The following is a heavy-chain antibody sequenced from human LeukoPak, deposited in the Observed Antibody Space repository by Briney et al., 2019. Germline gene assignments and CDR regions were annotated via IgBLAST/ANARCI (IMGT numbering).Heavy chain of an antibody. J-gene: IGHJ6*03. CDR1: GGSISSYY. CDR2: IYYSGST. CDR3: ARRRNYYYYMDV. Sequence: SETLSLTCNVSGGSISSYYWGWIRQPPGKGLEWIGSIYYSGSTYYNPSLKSRVTISVDTSKNQFSLKLSSVTAADTAVYYCARRRNYYYYMDVWGKGTTVTVSS. V-gene: IGHV4-39*07.